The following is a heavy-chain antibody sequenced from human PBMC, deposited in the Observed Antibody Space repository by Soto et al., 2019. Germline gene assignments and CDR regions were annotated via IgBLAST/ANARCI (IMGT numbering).Heavy chain of an antibody. CDR3: AKYSGAMVPSDDAFDI. J-gene: IGHJ3*02. CDR2: TYYRSKWYN. D-gene: IGHD5-18*01. V-gene: IGHV6-1*01. CDR1: GDSVSSNSAA. Sequence: SQTLSLTCAISGDSVSSNSAAWNWIRQSPSRGLEWLGRTYYRSKWYNDYAVSVKSRITINPDTSKNQFSLQLNSVTPEDTAVYYCAKYSGAMVPSDDAFDIWGQGTMVTVSS.